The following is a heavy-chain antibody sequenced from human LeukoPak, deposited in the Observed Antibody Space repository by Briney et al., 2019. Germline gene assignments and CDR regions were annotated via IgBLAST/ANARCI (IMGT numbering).Heavy chain of an antibody. D-gene: IGHD6-19*01. CDR1: GGSISSYY. V-gene: IGHV4-59*01. CDR2: IYYSGST. Sequence: SETLSLTCTVSGGSISSYYWSWIRQPPGKGLEWIGYIYYSGSTNYNPSLKSRVTISVDTSKNQFSLKLSSVTAADTAVYYCARVINSSGWYLDYWGQGTLVTVSS. CDR3: ARVINSSGWYLDY. J-gene: IGHJ4*02.